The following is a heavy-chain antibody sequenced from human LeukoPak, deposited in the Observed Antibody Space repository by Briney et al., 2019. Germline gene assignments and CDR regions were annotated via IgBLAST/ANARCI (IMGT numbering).Heavy chain of an antibody. CDR3: ARASTSCCVDHFQH. CDR2: ISYDGSNK. D-gene: IGHD2-2*01. Sequence: GGSLRLSCAASGFTFSSYAMHWVRQAPGKGLEWVAVISYDGSNKYYADSVKGRFTISRDNSKNTLYLQMNSLRAEDTAVYYCARASTSCCVDHFQHWGQGTLVTVSS. CDR1: GFTFSSYA. J-gene: IGHJ1*01. V-gene: IGHV3-30-3*01.